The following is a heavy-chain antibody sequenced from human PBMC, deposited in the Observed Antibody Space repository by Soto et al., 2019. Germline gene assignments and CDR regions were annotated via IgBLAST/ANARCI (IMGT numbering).Heavy chain of an antibody. CDR3: ARDRATYGMDV. V-gene: IGHV3-13*01. Sequence: GGSLRLSCAASGFTFSSYDMHWVRQATGKGLEWVSAIGTAGDTYYPGSVKGRFTISRENAKNSLYLQMNSLRAGDTVVYYCARDRATYGMDVWGQGTTVTVSS. J-gene: IGHJ6*02. CDR2: IGTAGDT. CDR1: GFTFSSYD.